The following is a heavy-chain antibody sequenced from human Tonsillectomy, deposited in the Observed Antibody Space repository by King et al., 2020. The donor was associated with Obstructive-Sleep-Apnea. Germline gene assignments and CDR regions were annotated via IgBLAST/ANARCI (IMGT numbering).Heavy chain of an antibody. Sequence: VQLQESGPGLVKPSETLSLTCTVSGGSISSYYWSWIRQPPGKGLEWIGYIYYSGSTNYNPSLKSRVTISVDTSKNQFSLKLSSVTAAYTAVYYCASYLSSWFDPWGQGTLVTVSS. D-gene: IGHD3-10*01. CDR1: GGSISSYY. CDR3: ASYLSSWFDP. J-gene: IGHJ5*02. CDR2: IYYSGST. V-gene: IGHV4-59*01.